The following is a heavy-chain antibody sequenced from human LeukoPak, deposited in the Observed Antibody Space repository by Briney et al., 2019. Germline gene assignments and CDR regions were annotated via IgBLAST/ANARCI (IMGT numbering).Heavy chain of an antibody. Sequence: ASVKVSCKASGYTFTAHYVHWVRQAPGQGLEWMGWINPNGGTNYAQKFQGTVSMTLDTSISTAYMELTSLRSDDTAVYYCASGLLGYCTNGVCYGTAFDIWGQGTMVTVSS. J-gene: IGHJ3*02. V-gene: IGHV1-2*02. D-gene: IGHD2-8*01. CDR2: INPNGGT. CDR1: GYTFTAHY. CDR3: ASGLLGYCTNGVCYGTAFDI.